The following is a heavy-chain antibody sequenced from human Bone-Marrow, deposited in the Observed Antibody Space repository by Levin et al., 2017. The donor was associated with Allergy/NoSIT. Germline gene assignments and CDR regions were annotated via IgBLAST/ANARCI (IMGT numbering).Heavy chain of an antibody. CDR2: VHYSESA. V-gene: IGHV4-59*08. CDR1: SASITDFH. D-gene: IGHD3-10*01. CDR3: ARQTGQWFGEYIDS. Sequence: KTSETLSLTCNVSSASITDFHWSWIRQPPGKELQWIGFVHYSESANYNPSLKSRVTMSVETSKNQVSLRLNSVTAADTAVYYCARQTGQWFGEYIDSWGQGALVTVAS. J-gene: IGHJ5*01.